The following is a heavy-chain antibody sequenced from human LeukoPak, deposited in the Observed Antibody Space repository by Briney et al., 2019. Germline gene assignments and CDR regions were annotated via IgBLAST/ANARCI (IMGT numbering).Heavy chain of an antibody. J-gene: IGHJ4*02. CDR1: GCSISSSNYF. D-gene: IGHD1-20*01. V-gene: IGHV4-39*01. CDR2: IFYSGST. Sequence: SETRSLTGSVSGCSISSSNYFGGGIRQPPGQGLEWNGSIFYSGSTYYNPSLKGRVTISADTSKNQFSLKLSSVTATDTAVYYCASVDYNWDYFHFWGQGTLVTVSS. CDR3: ASVDYNWDYFHF.